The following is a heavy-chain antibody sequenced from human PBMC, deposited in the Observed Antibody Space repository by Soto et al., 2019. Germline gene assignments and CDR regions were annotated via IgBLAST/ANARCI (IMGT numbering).Heavy chain of an antibody. CDR2: IWYDGSNK. Sequence: GGSLRLSCAASGFTFSSYGMHWVRQAPGKGLEWVAVIWYDGSNKYYADSVKGRFTISRDNSKNTLYLQMNSLRAEDTAVYYCARDGVGSYSSSSGYYYYYGMDVWGQGTTVTVSS. J-gene: IGHJ6*02. CDR1: GFTFSSYG. V-gene: IGHV3-33*01. D-gene: IGHD6-6*01. CDR3: ARDGVGSYSSSSGYYYYYGMDV.